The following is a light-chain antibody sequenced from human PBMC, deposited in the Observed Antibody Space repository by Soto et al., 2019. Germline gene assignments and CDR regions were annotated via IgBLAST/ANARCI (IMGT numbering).Light chain of an antibody. V-gene: IGKV3-15*01. CDR2: DTS. CDR1: QSVSIN. CDR3: HQYKSWPLT. J-gene: IGKJ1*01. Sequence: EIVMTQSPATLSVSPGERATISCRASQSVSINLAWYQQKPGQDTRLVIYDTSTRDTGIPDRLSGSGSGTEVTLTISSLQSEDFAIYYGHQYKSWPLTFGQGTKVDIK.